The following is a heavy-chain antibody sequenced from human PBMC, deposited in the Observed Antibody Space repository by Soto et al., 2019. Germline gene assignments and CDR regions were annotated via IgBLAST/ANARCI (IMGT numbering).Heavy chain of an antibody. D-gene: IGHD3-22*01. Sequence: GGSLRLSCAASGFTFDDYAMHWVRQAPGKGLEWVSGISWNSGSIGYADSVKGRFTISRDNAKNSLYLQMNSLRAEDTALYYCAKDEEYYYDSSGYAHAFDMWGQGTMVTVSS. CDR1: GFTFDDYA. V-gene: IGHV3-9*01. CDR3: AKDEEYYYDSSGYAHAFDM. J-gene: IGHJ3*02. CDR2: ISWNSGSI.